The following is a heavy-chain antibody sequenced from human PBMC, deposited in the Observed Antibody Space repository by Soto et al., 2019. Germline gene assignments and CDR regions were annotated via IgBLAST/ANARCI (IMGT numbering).Heavy chain of an antibody. Sequence: EVQLVESGGGLVQPGESLRLSCAASGFTFSSSWMHWVRQAPGKGLVWVSRINSDGSTTQYADSVRGRFTISRDNAKKTLCLEVISVTVEYTAVYFFGCLPMARGPCDFWGQGTLVTVSS. CDR2: INSDGSTT. D-gene: IGHD3-10*01. V-gene: IGHV3-74*03. CDR1: GFTFSSSW. CDR3: GCLPMARGPCDF. J-gene: IGHJ4*02.